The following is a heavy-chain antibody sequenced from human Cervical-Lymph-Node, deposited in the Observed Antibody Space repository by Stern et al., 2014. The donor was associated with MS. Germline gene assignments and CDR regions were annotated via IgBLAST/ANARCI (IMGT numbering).Heavy chain of an antibody. V-gene: IGHV1-69*09. Sequence: QLVDSGAEVKKPGSSVKVSCKASGGTLNNYAVSWVRQAPGQGLEWIGKILPFLGIETSAHKFQVNVTLTAAATTSYMEVSSLISDDPAVYYCARSPVLYDSSGYYFDWGQGTLVTVSS. CDR1: GGTLNNYA. D-gene: IGHD3-22*01. CDR2: ILPFLGIE. CDR3: ARSPVLYDSSGYYFD. J-gene: IGHJ4*02.